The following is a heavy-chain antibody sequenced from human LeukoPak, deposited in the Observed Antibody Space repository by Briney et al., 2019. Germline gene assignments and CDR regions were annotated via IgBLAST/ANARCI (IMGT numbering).Heavy chain of an antibody. D-gene: IGHD4-17*01. J-gene: IGHJ5*02. CDR1: GYAFTGYY. CDR2: INPNSGGT. CDR3: ARLYGDYEIGIDP. Sequence: ASAKSSCKPSGYAFTGYYVHWVGQAPGQGHEWMGWINPNSGGTNYAQKFQGRVTMTRDTSISTAYMELSRLRSDDTAVYYCARLYGDYEIGIDPWGQGTLVTVSS. V-gene: IGHV1-2*02.